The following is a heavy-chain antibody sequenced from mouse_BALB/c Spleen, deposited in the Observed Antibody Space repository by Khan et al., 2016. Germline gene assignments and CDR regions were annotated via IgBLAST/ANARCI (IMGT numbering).Heavy chain of an antibody. CDR2: INTETGEP. D-gene: IGHD1-1*01. Sequence: QIQLVQSGPELKKPGETVKISCKASGYTFTDYSIHWVKQAPGKGLKWMGWINTETGEPTYADDFKGRFAFSLETSASTAYLQINNLKNEDTATYFFAIYYYGSRYFDVWGAGTTVTVSS. V-gene: IGHV9-2-1*01. CDR3: AIYYYGSRYFDV. CDR1: GYTFTDYS. J-gene: IGHJ1*01.